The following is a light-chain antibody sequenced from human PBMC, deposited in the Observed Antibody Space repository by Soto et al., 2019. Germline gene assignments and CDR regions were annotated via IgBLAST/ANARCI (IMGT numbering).Light chain of an antibody. J-gene: IGKJ1*01. Sequence: EIVLTQSPATLSLSPGERATLSCRSSESVINNYLAWYQQKPGQAPRLLIYGASNRATGIPDRFSGSGSGTDFTLTISRLEPEDFAVYYCQQYNKWPRTFGQGTKVDI. CDR1: ESVINNY. CDR2: GAS. CDR3: QQYNKWPRT. V-gene: IGKV3D-20*02.